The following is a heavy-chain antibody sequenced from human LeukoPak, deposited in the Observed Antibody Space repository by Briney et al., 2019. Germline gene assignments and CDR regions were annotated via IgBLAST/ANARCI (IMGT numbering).Heavy chain of an antibody. CDR3: ANEIRPNDY. V-gene: IGHV3-30*18. D-gene: IGHD4-17*01. CDR1: GFTFSSYS. Sequence: GGSLRLSCAASGFTFSSYSMNWVRQAPGKGLEWMVVISPEGDGKYYADSVKGRFTISRDNSKSTLYLQMNSLRAEDTAVYYCANEIRPNDYWGQGTLVTVSS. CDR2: ISPEGDGK. J-gene: IGHJ4*02.